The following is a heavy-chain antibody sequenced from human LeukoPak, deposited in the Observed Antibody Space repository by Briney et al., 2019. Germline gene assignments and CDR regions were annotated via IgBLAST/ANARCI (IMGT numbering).Heavy chain of an antibody. Sequence: PSETLSLTCAVYGGSFSGYYWSWIRQPPGKGLEWIGEINHSGSTNYNPSLKSRVTISVDTSKNQFSLELSSVTAADTAVYYCARGRNYYDSSGYSDYWGQGTLVTVSS. V-gene: IGHV4-34*01. CDR3: ARGRNYYDSSGYSDY. CDR1: GGSFSGYY. D-gene: IGHD3-22*01. CDR2: INHSGST. J-gene: IGHJ4*02.